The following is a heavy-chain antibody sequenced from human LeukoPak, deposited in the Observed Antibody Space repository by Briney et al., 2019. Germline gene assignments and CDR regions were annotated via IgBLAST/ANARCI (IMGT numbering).Heavy chain of an antibody. D-gene: IGHD2-15*01. V-gene: IGHV3-30*18. CDR3: AKVLVAANFPWDGMDV. CDR2: ISYDGSNK. Sequence: GGSLRLPCAASRFTFSSYGMHWVRQAPGKGLEWVAVISYDGSNKYYADSVKGRFTISRDNSKNTLYLQMNSLRAEDTAVYYCAKVLVAANFPWDGMDVWGQGTTVTVSS. J-gene: IGHJ6*02. CDR1: RFTFSSYG.